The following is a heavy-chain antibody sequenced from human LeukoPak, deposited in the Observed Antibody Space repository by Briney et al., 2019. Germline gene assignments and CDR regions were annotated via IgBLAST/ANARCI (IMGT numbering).Heavy chain of an antibody. D-gene: IGHD3-16*01. CDR2: ISSSSTII. CDR3: GASRQYVGAFDI. CDR1: GFTFSSYE. J-gene: IGHJ3*02. V-gene: IGHV3-48*03. Sequence: PGGSLRPSCAASGFTFSSYELYWVRQAPGKGLEWISYISSSSTIIKYADSVRGRFTISRDDARESLYLQMSSLRADDTAIYYCGASRQYVGAFDIWGQGTLVTVSS.